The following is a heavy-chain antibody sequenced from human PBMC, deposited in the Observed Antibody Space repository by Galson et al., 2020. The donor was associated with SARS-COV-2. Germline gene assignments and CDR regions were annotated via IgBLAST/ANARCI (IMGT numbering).Heavy chain of an antibody. CDR1: GYTFTSYG. Sequence: ASVKVSCKASGYTFTSYGISWVRQAPGQGLEWMGWISAYNGNTNYAQKLQGRVTMTTDTSTSTAYMELRSLRSDDTAVYYCARVVDSSSWYYYYGMDVWGQGTTVTVSS. CDR3: ARVVDSSSWYYYYGMDV. V-gene: IGHV1-18*01. J-gene: IGHJ6*02. CDR2: ISAYNGNT. D-gene: IGHD6-13*01.